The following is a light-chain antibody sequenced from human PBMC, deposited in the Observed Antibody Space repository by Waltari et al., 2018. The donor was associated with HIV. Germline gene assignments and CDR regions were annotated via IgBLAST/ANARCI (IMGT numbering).Light chain of an antibody. V-gene: IGLV2-14*03. CDR2: EIS. CDR1: SSDVGGYNH. Sequence: QSALAQPASVSGSPGQSITISCTGTSSDVGGYNHVSWYQQHPDKVPRLMIYEISHRPSGISSRFFGSKSGYTASLTISGLQPDDEAYYYCSSYTSSSSLDVVFGGGTKLTVL. CDR3: SSYTSSSSLDVV. J-gene: IGLJ2*01.